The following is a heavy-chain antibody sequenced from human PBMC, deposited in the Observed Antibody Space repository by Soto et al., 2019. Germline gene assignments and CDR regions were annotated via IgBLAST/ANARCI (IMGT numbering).Heavy chain of an antibody. V-gene: IGHV1-8*01. Sequence: QVQLVQSGAEVKKPGASVKVSCKASGYTFTSYDINWVRQVTGQGLEWKGWMNPNRGNTGYAPKFQDRVTVTRNTSISTAYMELSSLRSEDTAVDYCARGRWWFYPWGQGTLVTVSS. D-gene: IGHD2-15*01. J-gene: IGHJ5*02. CDR3: ARGRWWFYP. CDR1: GYTFTSYD. CDR2: MNPNRGNT.